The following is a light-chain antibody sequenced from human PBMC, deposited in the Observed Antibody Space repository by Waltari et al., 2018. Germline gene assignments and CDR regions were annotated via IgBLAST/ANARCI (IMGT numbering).Light chain of an antibody. Sequence: EILLTQSPATLSLSPGERATLSCRASQSVSSCLAWYQQKPGQAPRLLIYDASNRAPGIPARFSGIGSGTDFTLTISSLEPEDFAVYYCQQRSNWPWTFGQGTKVEIK. J-gene: IGKJ1*01. CDR3: QQRSNWPWT. CDR1: QSVSSC. V-gene: IGKV3-11*01. CDR2: DAS.